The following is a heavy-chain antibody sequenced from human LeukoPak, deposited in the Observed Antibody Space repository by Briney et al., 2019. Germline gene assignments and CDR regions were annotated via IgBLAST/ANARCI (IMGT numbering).Heavy chain of an antibody. V-gene: IGHV3-11*01. CDR2: ISSSGRTV. Sequence: PGGSLRLSCAASGFTFSDYYMGWIRQAPGKGLDWVSHISSSGRTVYYADSLKGRFTISRDNAKNSLYLQMNSLRAEDTALYYCARARGSYALDIWGQGTMVTVSS. CDR1: GFTFSDYY. D-gene: IGHD5-24*01. CDR3: ARARGSYALDI. J-gene: IGHJ3*02.